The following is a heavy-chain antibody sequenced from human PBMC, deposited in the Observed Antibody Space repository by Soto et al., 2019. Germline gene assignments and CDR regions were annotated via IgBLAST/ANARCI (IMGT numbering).Heavy chain of an antibody. CDR3: ARDYFDSSDYTTNWFDP. CDR2: IYYSGST. Sequence: SETLSLTCTVSGGSISSSSYYWGWIRQPPGKGLEWIGSIYYSGSTYYNPSLKSRVTISVDTSKNQFSLKLSSVTAADTALYYCARDYFDSSDYTTNWFDPWGQGTLVTVSS. CDR1: GGSISSSSYY. D-gene: IGHD3-22*01. J-gene: IGHJ5*02. V-gene: IGHV4-39*01.